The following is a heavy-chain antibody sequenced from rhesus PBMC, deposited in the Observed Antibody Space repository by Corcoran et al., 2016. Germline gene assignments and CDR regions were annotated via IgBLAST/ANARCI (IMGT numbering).Heavy chain of an antibody. CDR2: IYGNSATT. CDR1: GGSISGDYY. V-gene: IGHV4S9*01. CDR3: ARASWELSLGLDS. Sequence: QVQLQESGPGLVKPSENLSLTCTVSGGSISGDYYWNWIRQPPGKGHEWIGKIYGNSATTNYHPSRKSMITIAKATSKNQFSLKLSSVTAADTAVYYCARASWELSLGLDSWGQGVVVTVSS. J-gene: IGHJ6*01. D-gene: IGHD1-44*01.